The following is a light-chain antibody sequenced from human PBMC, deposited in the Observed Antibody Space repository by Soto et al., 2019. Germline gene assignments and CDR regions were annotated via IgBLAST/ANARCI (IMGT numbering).Light chain of an antibody. CDR1: QSVSKCY. CDR3: QQYGSSPPIT. V-gene: IGKV3-20*01. CDR2: GAS. Sequence: EIVLTQSPGTLSLSPGERASLSCRASQSVSKCYLAWYQQKPGQAPRLLIYGASSRATSIPDRFSGSGSGADFNLTISRLEPEDFAVYYCQQYGSSPPITFGQGTRLEIK. J-gene: IGKJ5*01.